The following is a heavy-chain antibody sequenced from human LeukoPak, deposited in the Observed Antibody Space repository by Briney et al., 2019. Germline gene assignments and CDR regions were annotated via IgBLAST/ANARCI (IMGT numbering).Heavy chain of an antibody. V-gene: IGHV3-33*01. CDR3: ARDMGSSSWHASDV. J-gene: IGHJ3*01. D-gene: IGHD6-13*01. CDR2: YDGGVQ. CDR1: GFTFSTYG. Sequence: GGPLRLSCAASGFTFSTYGMHWVRQAPGKGLEWVAYDGGVQYYADSVTGRFTISRDNSKNTLYLQMSSLRAEDTALYYCARDMGSSSWHASDVWGQGTMVTVSS.